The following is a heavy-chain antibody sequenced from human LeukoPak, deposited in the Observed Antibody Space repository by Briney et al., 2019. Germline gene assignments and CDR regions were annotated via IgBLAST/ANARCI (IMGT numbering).Heavy chain of an antibody. CDR2: ISGSGGST. D-gene: IGHD6-13*01. J-gene: IGHJ1*01. Sequence: QSGGSLRLSCAASGFTFSSYAMSWVRQAPGKGLEWVSAISGSGGSTYYADSVKGRFTISRDNSKNTLYLQMNSLRAEDTAVYYCAKDFGSSWGYFQHWGQGTLVTVSS. CDR3: AKDFGSSWGYFQH. CDR1: GFTFSSYA. V-gene: IGHV3-23*01.